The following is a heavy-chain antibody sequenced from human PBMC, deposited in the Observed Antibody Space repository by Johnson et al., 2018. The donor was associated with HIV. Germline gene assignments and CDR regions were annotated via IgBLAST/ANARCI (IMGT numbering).Heavy chain of an antibody. CDR3: ARDRLLATIPLRKSWGDAFDI. CDR1: GCTFSSYD. Sequence: VQLVESGGGVVQPGGSLRLSCAASGCTFSSYDMHWVRQATGKGLEWVSGIGTAGDTYYPGSVKGRFTISRDNSKNTRYLQMNSLRAEDTAVYYCARDRLLATIPLRKSWGDAFDIWGQGTMVTVSS. CDR2: IGTAGDT. V-gene: IGHV3-13*01. J-gene: IGHJ3*02. D-gene: IGHD5-12*01.